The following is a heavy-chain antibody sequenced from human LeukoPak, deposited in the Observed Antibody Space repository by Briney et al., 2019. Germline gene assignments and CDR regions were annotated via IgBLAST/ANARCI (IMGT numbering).Heavy chain of an antibody. J-gene: IGHJ5*02. CDR2: IFYSGST. V-gene: IGHV4-59*08. Sequence: PSETLSLTCAVYGGSFSGYYWSWIRQPPGKGLEWIAYIFYSGSTNFNPSLKSRVTISVDTSKNQFSLRLSSVTAADTAVYYCARSESRYNWFDPWGQGTLVTVSS. D-gene: IGHD2-2*01. CDR3: ARSESRYNWFDP. CDR1: GGSFSGYY.